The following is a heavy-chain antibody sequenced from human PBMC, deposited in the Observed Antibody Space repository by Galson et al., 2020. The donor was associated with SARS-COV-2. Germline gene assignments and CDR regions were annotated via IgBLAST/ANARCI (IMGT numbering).Heavy chain of an antibody. CDR1: GFTFNHYV. J-gene: IGHJ4*02. CDR2: ISRDGTTT. Sequence: RGSLRLSCAASGFTFNHYVIHWVRQAPGKGLEYVSAISRDGTTTNYAKSVKGRFIISRDNSKNTLYLQMRSLRAEDMAVYYCARDLPYDSSGYLDNWCQGTLVTVSS. CDR3: ARDLPYDSSGYLDN. D-gene: IGHD3-22*01. V-gene: IGHV3-64*01.